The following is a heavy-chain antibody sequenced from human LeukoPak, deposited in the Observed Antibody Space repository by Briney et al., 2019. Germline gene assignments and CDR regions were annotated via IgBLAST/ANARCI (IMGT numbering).Heavy chain of an antibody. CDR1: GGSFSGYH. CDR3: AGIVVVVAATRNKDAFDI. D-gene: IGHD2-15*01. Sequence: SETLSLTCAVYGGSFSGYHWSWIRQPPGKGLEWIGEINHSGSTNYNPSLKSRVTISVDTSKNQFSLKLSSVTAADTAVYYCAGIVVVVAATRNKDAFDIWGQGTMVTVSS. J-gene: IGHJ3*02. V-gene: IGHV4-34*01. CDR2: INHSGST.